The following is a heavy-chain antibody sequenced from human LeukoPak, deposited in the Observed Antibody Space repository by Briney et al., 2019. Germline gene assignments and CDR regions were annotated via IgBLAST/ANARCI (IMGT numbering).Heavy chain of an antibody. CDR1: GFTFSTYA. CDR3: ARDAPSWSRDY. V-gene: IGHV3-21*01. J-gene: IGHJ4*02. Sequence: GGSLRLSCAASGFTFSTYAMNWVRLAPGKGLEWVSSISGGSSSMYYADSVKGRFTISRDNAQNSLYLQMNSLRVDDTAVYYCARDAPSWSRDYWGQGTLFTVSS. CDR2: ISGGSSSM. D-gene: IGHD2-15*01.